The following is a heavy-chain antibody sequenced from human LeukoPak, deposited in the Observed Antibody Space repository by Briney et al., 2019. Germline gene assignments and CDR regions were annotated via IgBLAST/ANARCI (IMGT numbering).Heavy chain of an antibody. Sequence: GGSLRLSCAASGFTFSTYAMSWVRQAPGKGLEGVSGISGSGGSTYYADSVKGRFTISRDNSKNTLLLQMNSLSAEDTAVYYCAKGFSTHYEYWGQGTLVTVSS. CDR3: AKGFSTHYEY. V-gene: IGHV3-23*01. J-gene: IGHJ4*02. D-gene: IGHD5/OR15-5a*01. CDR1: GFTFSTYA. CDR2: ISGSGGST.